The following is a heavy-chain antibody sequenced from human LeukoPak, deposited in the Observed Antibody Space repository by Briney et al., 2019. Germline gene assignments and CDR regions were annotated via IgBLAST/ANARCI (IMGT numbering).Heavy chain of an antibody. Sequence: PGGSLRLSCAASGFTFNNYAMNWVRQAPGKGLEWVSTISGSGTGTYYADSVKGRFTISRDNSKNTLYLQMNSLRAEDTAVYYCAKDRGNYDFWSGHYPDYWGQGTLVTVSS. CDR3: AKDRGNYDFWSGHYPDY. D-gene: IGHD3-3*01. J-gene: IGHJ4*02. CDR2: ISGSGTGT. V-gene: IGHV3-23*01. CDR1: GFTFNNYA.